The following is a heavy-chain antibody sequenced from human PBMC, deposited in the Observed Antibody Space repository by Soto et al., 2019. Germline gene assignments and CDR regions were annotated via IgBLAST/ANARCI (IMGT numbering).Heavy chain of an antibody. CDR3: ARGGFGRIVPYYYYYGMDV. CDR1: GFTFSSYA. CDR2: ISYDGSNK. J-gene: IGHJ6*02. Sequence: PGGSLRLSCAASGFTFSSYAMSWVRQAPGKGLEWVAVISYDGSNKYYADSVKGRFTISRDNSKNTLYLQMNSLRAEDTAVYYCARGGFGRIVPYYYYYGMDVWGQGTTVTVSS. V-gene: IGHV3-30-3*01. D-gene: IGHD2-8*01.